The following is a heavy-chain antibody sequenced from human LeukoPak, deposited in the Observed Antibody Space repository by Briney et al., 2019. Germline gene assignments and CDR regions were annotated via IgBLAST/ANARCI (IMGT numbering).Heavy chain of an antibody. V-gene: IGHV3-74*01. D-gene: IGHD6-19*01. J-gene: IGHJ4*02. CDR2: INSDGSGT. CDR3: ARVGSGWAFDY. CDR1: GFTISSYA. Sequence: GGSLRLSCAVSGFTISSYAMSWVRQAPGKGLVWVSRINSDGSGTSYADSVKGRFTISRDNAKNTLYLQMNSLRAEDTAVYYCARVGSGWAFDYWGQGTLVTVSS.